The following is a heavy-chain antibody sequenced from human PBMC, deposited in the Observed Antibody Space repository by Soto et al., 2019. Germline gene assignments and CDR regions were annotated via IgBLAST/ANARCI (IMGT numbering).Heavy chain of an antibody. CDR1: GFTFSSYS. J-gene: IGHJ5*02. D-gene: IGHD3-16*02. CDR3: ARGGEYDYVGGSYRHEPTLVDP. V-gene: IGHV3-21*01. CDR2: ISSSSSYI. Sequence: GGSLRLSCAASGFTFSSYSMNWVRQATGKGLEWVSSISSSSSYIYYADSVKGRFTISRDNAKNSLYLQMNSLRAEDTAVYYWARGGEYDYVGGSYRHEPTLVDPWGQGTLVTVSS.